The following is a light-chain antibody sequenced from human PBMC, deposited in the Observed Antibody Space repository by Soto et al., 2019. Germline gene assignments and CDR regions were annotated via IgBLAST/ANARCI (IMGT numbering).Light chain of an antibody. Sequence: DIQMTQSPPSLSASVGDRVTITCRASESLRAYLNWYQQRPGQAPKLLIHSASFLQTGVPSRFSGGGSGTDCTLTISGIQPEDFSTYYCQQTNKTPWTFGQGTKVE. CDR3: QQTNKTPWT. V-gene: IGKV1-39*01. CDR2: SAS. CDR1: ESLRAY. J-gene: IGKJ1*01.